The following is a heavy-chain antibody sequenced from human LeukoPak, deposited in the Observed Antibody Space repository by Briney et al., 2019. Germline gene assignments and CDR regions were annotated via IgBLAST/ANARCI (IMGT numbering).Heavy chain of an antibody. J-gene: IGHJ5*02. D-gene: IGHD4-17*01. CDR2: IYPGDSDT. CDR1: GYSFTSYW. CDR3: ARHGGYGDYPLPTVDP. V-gene: IGHV5-51*01. Sequence: GEPLKISCKGSGYSFTSYWIGWVRQMPGKGLEGMGIIYPGDSDTTYSPSFQGQVTISADKSTSTAYLQWSSLKASDTAMYYCARHGGYGDYPLPTVDPWGQGTLVTVSS.